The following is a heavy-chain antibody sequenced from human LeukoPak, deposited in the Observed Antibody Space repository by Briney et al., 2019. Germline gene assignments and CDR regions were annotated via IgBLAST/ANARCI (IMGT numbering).Heavy chain of an antibody. D-gene: IGHD1-26*01. J-gene: IGHJ3*02. Sequence: SVKVSCKASGGTFISYAISCVRKAPGQGLEWMGGIIPIFGTANYAQKFQGRVTITTDESTSTAYMELSSLRSEDTAVYYCARGSGSYYFNDAFDIWGQGTMVTVSS. CDR2: IIPIFGTA. CDR1: GGTFISYA. V-gene: IGHV1-69*05. CDR3: ARGSGSYYFNDAFDI.